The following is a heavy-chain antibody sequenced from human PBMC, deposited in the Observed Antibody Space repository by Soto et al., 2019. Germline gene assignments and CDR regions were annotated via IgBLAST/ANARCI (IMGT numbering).Heavy chain of an antibody. J-gene: IGHJ4*02. Sequence: GASVMVSWKASGCSFTNYGINWVRQAPGQGLEWMGWISGHNGNTNYAQKLQGRVTMTTDTSTSTAYMELRSLRSDDTAVYYGARDYYGSGSPRSPHFCWAQGSLVNVSS. CDR3: ARDYYGSGSPRSPHFC. CDR2: ISGHNGNT. V-gene: IGHV1-18*01. D-gene: IGHD3-10*01. CDR1: GCSFTNYG.